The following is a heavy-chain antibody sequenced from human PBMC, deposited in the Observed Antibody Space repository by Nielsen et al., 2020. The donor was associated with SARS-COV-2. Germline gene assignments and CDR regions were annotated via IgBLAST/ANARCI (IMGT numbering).Heavy chain of an antibody. CDR2: ISGSGGST. CDR1: GFTFSSYA. D-gene: IGHD1-26*01. Sequence: GESLKISCAASGFTFSSYAMSWVRQAPGKGLEWVSAISGSGGSTYYADSVKGRFTISRDNSKNTLYLQMNSLRAEDTAVYYCAKVPSGGSKHTKYFQHWGQGTLVTVSS. V-gene: IGHV3-23*01. CDR3: AKVPSGGSKHTKYFQH. J-gene: IGHJ1*01.